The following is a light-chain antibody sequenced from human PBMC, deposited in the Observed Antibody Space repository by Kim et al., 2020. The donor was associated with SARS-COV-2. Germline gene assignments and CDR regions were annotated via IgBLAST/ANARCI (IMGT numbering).Light chain of an antibody. CDR3: QQYNHYPIYT. V-gene: IGKV1-5*03. CDR1: YSINVW. J-gene: IGKJ2*01. Sequence: SVGDRVTITCRARYSINVWLAWYQLKPGKAPKVLIYEASKLVSGVPSRFSGSGSGREFTLTISSLQTDDFATYYCQQYNHYPIYTFGQGTKVDIK. CDR2: EAS.